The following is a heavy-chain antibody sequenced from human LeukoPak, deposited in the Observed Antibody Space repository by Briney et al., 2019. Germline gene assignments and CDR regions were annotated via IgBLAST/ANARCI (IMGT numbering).Heavy chain of an antibody. J-gene: IGHJ4*02. V-gene: IGHV4-59*01. CDR2: IYYSGST. D-gene: IGHD4-11*01. Sequence: PSETLSLTCAVYGGSFSGYYWSWIRQPPGKGLEWIGYIYYSGSTNYNPSLKSRVTISVDTSKNQFSLRLSSVTAADTAVYYCARDSADSNYYFDYWGQGTLVTVSS. CDR1: GGSFSGYY. CDR3: ARDSADSNYYFDY.